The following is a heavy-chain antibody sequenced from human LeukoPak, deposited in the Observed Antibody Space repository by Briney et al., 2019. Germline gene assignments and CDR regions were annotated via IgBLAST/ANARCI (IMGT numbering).Heavy chain of an antibody. J-gene: IGHJ4*02. V-gene: IGHV5-51*01. CDR2: IYPGDSDT. CDR3: ARHETGPYFDF. D-gene: IGHD1-1*01. CDR1: GYIFSNYW. Sequence: GESLKISCKASGYIFSNYWIGWVRQMPGKGLECMGIIYPGDSDTRYSPSFQGQVTISADRSISTAYLQWSSLKASDTAMYYWARHETGPYFDFLGQGTLGTGSS.